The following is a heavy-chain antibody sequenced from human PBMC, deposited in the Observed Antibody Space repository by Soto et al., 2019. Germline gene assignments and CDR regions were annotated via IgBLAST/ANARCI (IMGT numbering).Heavy chain of an antibody. CDR1: GYSISSGYY. CDR2: IYHSGST. V-gene: IGHV4-38-2*02. J-gene: IGHJ4*02. CDR3: ARDYTDGAFDY. D-gene: IGHD3-16*01. Sequence: SETLSLTCAVSGYSISSGYYWGWIRQPPGKGLEWIGSIYHSGSTYYNPSLKSRVTISVDTSKNQFSLKLSSVTAADTAVYYCARDYTDGAFDYWGQGTLVTVSS.